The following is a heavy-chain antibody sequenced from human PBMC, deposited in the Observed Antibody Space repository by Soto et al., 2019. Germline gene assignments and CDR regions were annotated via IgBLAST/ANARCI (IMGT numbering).Heavy chain of an antibody. CDR1: GFTVSSNY. D-gene: IGHD4-17*01. J-gene: IGHJ6*02. CDR2: IYSGGST. Sequence: GGSLRLSCAASGFTVSSNYMSWVRQAPGKGLEWVSVIYSGGSTYYADSVKGRFTISRDNSKNTLYLQMNNLRAEDTAVYYCARAAGYGDYYYYYGMDVWGQGTTVTVSS. CDR3: ARAAGYGDYYYYYGMDV. V-gene: IGHV3-53*01.